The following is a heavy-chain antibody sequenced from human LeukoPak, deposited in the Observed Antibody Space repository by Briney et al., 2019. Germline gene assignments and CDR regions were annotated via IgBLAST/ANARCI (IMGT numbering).Heavy chain of an antibody. D-gene: IGHD3-9*01. Sequence: SETLSLTCTVSGGSISSYYWSWIRRPPGKGLEWIGYIYYSGSTNYNPSLKSRVTISVDTSKNQFSLKLSSVTAADTAVYYCARQDILTGYYAIFDYWGQGTLVTVSS. CDR3: ARQDILTGYYAIFDY. CDR2: IYYSGST. CDR1: GGSISSYY. J-gene: IGHJ4*02. V-gene: IGHV4-59*08.